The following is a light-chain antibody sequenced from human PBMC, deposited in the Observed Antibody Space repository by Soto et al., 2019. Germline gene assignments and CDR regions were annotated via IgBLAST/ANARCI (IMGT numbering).Light chain of an antibody. CDR3: QQYYSFPYT. V-gene: IGKV4-1*01. CDR1: QSVLDSSNNKNS. Sequence: DIVMTQSPDSLAVSLGESATISCKSSQSVLDSSNNKNSLAWFQQKAGQPPKLLLYWASNRESGVPDRFSGSGSGTDFTLTINSLQAADVAVYYCQQYYSFPYTFGQGTKLEIK. CDR2: WAS. J-gene: IGKJ2*01.